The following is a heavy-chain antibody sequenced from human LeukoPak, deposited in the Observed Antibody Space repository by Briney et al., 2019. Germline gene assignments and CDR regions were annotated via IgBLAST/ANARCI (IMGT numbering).Heavy chain of an antibody. Sequence: SETLSLTCAVYGGSFSGYYWSWMRQPPGKGLEWIGEINHSGSTNYNPSLKSRVTISVDTSKNQSSLKLSSVTAADTAVYYCASVWDYYDSSGYSVWGQGTLVTVSS. CDR1: GGSFSGYY. J-gene: IGHJ4*02. D-gene: IGHD3-22*01. CDR3: ASVWDYYDSSGYSV. V-gene: IGHV4-34*01. CDR2: INHSGST.